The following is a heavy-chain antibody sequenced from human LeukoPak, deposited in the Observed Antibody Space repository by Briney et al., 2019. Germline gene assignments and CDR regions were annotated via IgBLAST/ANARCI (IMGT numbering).Heavy chain of an antibody. J-gene: IGHJ4*02. Sequence: GRSLRLSCAASGFTFDDYAMHWVRQAPGKGLEWVSGISWNSGSIGYADSVKGRFTISRDNVKNSLYLQMNSLRAEDTALYYCAKASPYGSGSYRAGFDYFDYWGQGTLVTVSS. V-gene: IGHV3-9*01. CDR3: AKASPYGSGSYRAGFDYFDY. CDR2: ISWNSGSI. D-gene: IGHD3-10*01. CDR1: GFTFDDYA.